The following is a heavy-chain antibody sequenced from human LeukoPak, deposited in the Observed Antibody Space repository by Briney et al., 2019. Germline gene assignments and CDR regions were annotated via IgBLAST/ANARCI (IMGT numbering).Heavy chain of an antibody. D-gene: IGHD3-3*01. CDR3: AREPFTIFGVVIPKGGFADY. Sequence: GASVKVSCKASGYTFTGYYMHWVRQAPGQGLEWMGRINPNSGGTNYAQKFQGRVTMTRDTSISTAYMELSRLRPDDTAVYYCAREPFTIFGVVIPKGGFADYWGQGTLVTVSS. V-gene: IGHV1-2*06. J-gene: IGHJ4*02. CDR1: GYTFTGYY. CDR2: INPNSGGT.